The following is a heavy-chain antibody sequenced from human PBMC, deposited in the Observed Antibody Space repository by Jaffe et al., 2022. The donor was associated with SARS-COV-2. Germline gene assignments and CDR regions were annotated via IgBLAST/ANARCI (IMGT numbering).Heavy chain of an antibody. CDR2: ISGDGGST. D-gene: IGHD4-17*01. CDR1: GFTFDDYA. J-gene: IGHJ4*02. Sequence: EVQLVESGGGVVQPGGSLRLSCAASGFTFDDYAMHWVRQAPGKGLEWVSLISGDGGSTYYADSVKGRFTISRDNSKNSLYLQMNSLRTEDTALYYCAKDKETTVTTSGFDYWGQGTLVTVSS. CDR3: AKDKETTVTTSGFDY. V-gene: IGHV3-43*02.